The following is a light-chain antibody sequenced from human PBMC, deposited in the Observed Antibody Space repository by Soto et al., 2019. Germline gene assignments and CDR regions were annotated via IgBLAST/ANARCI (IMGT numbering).Light chain of an antibody. J-gene: IGKJ2*01. CDR1: QSGLYSSSNKNY. Sequence: DIVMTQSPDSLAVSLGERATINCKSSQSGLYSSSNKNYLAWYQQKPGQPPNLLIYWASTRESGVPDRFSGRGSGTDFTLTISSLQDEDVAVYYCQQYYTTPLTFGQGTKLEIK. V-gene: IGKV4-1*01. CDR2: WAS. CDR3: QQYYTTPLT.